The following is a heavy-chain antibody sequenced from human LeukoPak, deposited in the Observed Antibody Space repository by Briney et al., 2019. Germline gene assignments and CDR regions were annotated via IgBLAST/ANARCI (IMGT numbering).Heavy chain of an antibody. CDR3: ARSYGSGSPNWFDP. D-gene: IGHD3-10*01. Sequence: ASVKVSCKASGYTFTGYYMHWVRQAPGQGLEWMGRINPNSGGTNYAQKFQGRVTMTRDTSTSTAYMELSRLRSDDTAVYYCARSYGSGSPNWFDPWGQGTLVTVSS. CDR1: GYTFTGYY. V-gene: IGHV1-2*06. CDR2: INPNSGGT. J-gene: IGHJ5*02.